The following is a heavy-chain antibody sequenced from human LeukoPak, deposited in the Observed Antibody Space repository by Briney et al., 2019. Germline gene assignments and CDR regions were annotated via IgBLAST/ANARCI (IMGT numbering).Heavy chain of an antibody. V-gene: IGHV4-4*07. CDR2: IYTSGST. Sequence: PSETLSLTCTVSGHSISSYYWSWLRQPAGKGREWFGRIYTSGSTSYNPPLKSRVTMSVDTSKNQFSLKLSSVTAADTAVYYCAGEPYSSVYYFDYWGQGTLVTVSS. D-gene: IGHD6-25*01. CDR1: GHSISSYY. J-gene: IGHJ4*02. CDR3: AGEPYSSVYYFDY.